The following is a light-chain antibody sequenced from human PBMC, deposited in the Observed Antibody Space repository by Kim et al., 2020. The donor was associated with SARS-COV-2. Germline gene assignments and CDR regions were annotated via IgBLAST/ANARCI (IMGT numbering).Light chain of an antibody. V-gene: IGLV2-8*01. J-gene: IGLJ2*01. Sequence: QSVLTQPPSASGSPGQSVTISCTGSSSDIGSYDYVSWYQQYPGKAPKLIIYDVTKRPSGVPDRFSGSKSANTASLTVSGLQAEDEADYYCSSYAGSNNGVFGEGTQLTV. CDR2: DVT. CDR3: SSYAGSNNGV. CDR1: SSDIGSYDY.